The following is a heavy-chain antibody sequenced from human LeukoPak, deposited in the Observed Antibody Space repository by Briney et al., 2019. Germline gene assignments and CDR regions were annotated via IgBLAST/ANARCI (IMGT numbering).Heavy chain of an antibody. D-gene: IGHD3-10*01. J-gene: IGHJ4*02. CDR1: GGSISTYY. Sequence: SETLSLTCTVSGGSISTYYWSWIRQPPGKGLEWIGYIYYSGSANYNPSLKSRVTISVDTSKNQFSLKLSSVTAADTAVYYCARSYGSGNYFDYWGQGTLVTVSS. CDR2: IYYSGSA. CDR3: ARSYGSGNYFDY. V-gene: IGHV4-59*01.